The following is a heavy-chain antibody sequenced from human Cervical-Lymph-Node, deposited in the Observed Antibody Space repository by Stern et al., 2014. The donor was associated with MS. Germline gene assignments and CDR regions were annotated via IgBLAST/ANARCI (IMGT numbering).Heavy chain of an antibody. CDR3: ASANCSSTSCPNWFDP. CDR1: GGSISSGDYY. Sequence: QLQLQESGPGLVKPSQTLSLTCTVSGGSISSGDYYWSWIRQPPGKGLEWIGYIYSSGSTYYNPSPKSRVTISEDPSKTQFSLKLSSGTAANTAVYYCASANCSSTSCPNWFDPWGQGTLVTVSS. J-gene: IGHJ5*02. V-gene: IGHV4-30-4*01. D-gene: IGHD2-2*01. CDR2: IYSSGST.